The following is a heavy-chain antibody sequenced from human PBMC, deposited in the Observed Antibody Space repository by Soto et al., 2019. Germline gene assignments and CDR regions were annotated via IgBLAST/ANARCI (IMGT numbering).Heavy chain of an antibody. V-gene: IGHV3-33*01. Sequence: QVQLVESGGGVVQPGTSLRLSCAASAFSFSRHGMHWVRQTPGTGLEWLAVILNDASGHWYADSVKGRFTISRDNFENTLYLQMNGLRLEDTAMYSCARDDDYPDNGFDYWGQGTLVTVSS. CDR2: ILNDASGH. CDR3: ARDDDYPDNGFDY. D-gene: IGHD4-17*01. J-gene: IGHJ4*02. CDR1: AFSFSRHG.